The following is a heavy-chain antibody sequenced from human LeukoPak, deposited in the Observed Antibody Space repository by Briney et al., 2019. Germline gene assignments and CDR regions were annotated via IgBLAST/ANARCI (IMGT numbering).Heavy chain of an antibody. CDR2: IIASGDSI. CDR3: AKVMRGSERLTMVRGVIIKTAGLYYMDV. CDR1: GFTLSSYD. D-gene: IGHD3-10*01. J-gene: IGHJ6*03. V-gene: IGHV3-23*01. Sequence: PGGSLRLSCAASGFTLSSYDMRGAPRARGEGLEWVTSIIASGDSIDYGDSVKGRFTIYRDNSKNTVYLPMNSLRAEDTAVYYCAKVMRGSERLTMVRGVIIKTAGLYYMDVWGKGTTVTVSS.